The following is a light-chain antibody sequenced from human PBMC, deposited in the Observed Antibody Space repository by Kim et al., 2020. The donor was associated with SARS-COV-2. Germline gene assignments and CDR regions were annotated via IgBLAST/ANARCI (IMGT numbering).Light chain of an antibody. CDR3: QQYNNWPRT. CDR1: QTISSN. V-gene: IGKV3-15*01. Sequence: TVMTQSPATLSVSPGERATLSCRSSQTISSNLAWYQHKPGQAPRLLIYGASTRATGIPARFSGSGSGTEFTLTVSSLQSEDFAVYYCQQYNNWPRTFGQGTKVDIK. J-gene: IGKJ1*01. CDR2: GAS.